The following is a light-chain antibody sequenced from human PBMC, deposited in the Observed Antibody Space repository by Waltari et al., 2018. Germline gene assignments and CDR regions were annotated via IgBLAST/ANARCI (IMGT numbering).Light chain of an antibody. J-gene: IGKJ1*01. Sequence: DIVMTQTPLSLSVTPGQPASLSSTSRQSLQQGGGKTFLFWYLQKPGQSPQPLIYEVSSRFAGVPDKFSGSGSGTDFTLKIRRVEAEDVGVYYCMQGIQSPWTFGQGTKVEIK. CDR2: EVS. CDR1: QSLQQGGGKTF. V-gene: IGKV2-29*03. CDR3: MQGIQSPWT.